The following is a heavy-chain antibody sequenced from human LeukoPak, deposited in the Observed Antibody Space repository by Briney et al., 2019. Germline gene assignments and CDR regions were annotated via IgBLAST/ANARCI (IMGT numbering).Heavy chain of an antibody. CDR2: IIPIFGTA. J-gene: IGHJ4*02. CDR1: GGTFSSYA. V-gene: IGHV1-69*06. Sequence: GASVKVSCKASGGTFSSYAISWVRQAPGQGLEWMGGIIPIFGTANYAQKFQGRVTITADKSTSTAYMELSSLRSEDSAVYYCALQAAGTGSWGQGTLVTVSS. CDR3: ALQAAGTGS. D-gene: IGHD6-13*01.